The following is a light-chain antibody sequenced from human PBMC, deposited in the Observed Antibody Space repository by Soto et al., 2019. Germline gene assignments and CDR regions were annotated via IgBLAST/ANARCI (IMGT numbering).Light chain of an antibody. J-gene: IGLJ2*01. CDR1: SSNIGNND. CDR3: GTWDSSLSDVL. CDR2: DDN. Sequence: QSVLTQPPSVSAAPGQTVTISCSGSSSNIGNNDVSWYQQLPGTVPKLLIYDDNKRSSGIPDRFSGSKSGTSATLGITGLQTGDEADYYCGTWDSSLSDVLFGGGTKLTVL. V-gene: IGLV1-51*01.